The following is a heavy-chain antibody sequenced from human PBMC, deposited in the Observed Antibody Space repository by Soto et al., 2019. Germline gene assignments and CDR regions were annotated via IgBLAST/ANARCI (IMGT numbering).Heavy chain of an antibody. V-gene: IGHV3-23*01. CDR3: AKLIKNSSGWYADY. J-gene: IGHJ4*02. CDR1: GFTFSNYA. D-gene: IGHD6-19*01. Sequence: EVQLLESGGGLVQPGGSLRLSCAASGFTFSNYAMSWVRQAPGKGLEWVSAISGNGDHTYYADSVKGRFTFSRDNSKNTLYLQMNSLRADDTAIYDCAKLIKNSSGWYADYWGQGTLVTVSS. CDR2: ISGNGDHT.